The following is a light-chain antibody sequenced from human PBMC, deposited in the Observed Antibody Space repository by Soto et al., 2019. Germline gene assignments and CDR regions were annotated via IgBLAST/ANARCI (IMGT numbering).Light chain of an antibody. J-gene: IGKJ4*01. V-gene: IGKV3-15*01. CDR2: DAS. Sequence: EIVLTQSPGTLSVSPGERATLSCRASQSVNSNLAWYQQKPGQAPRLLIYDASARATGIPARFSGSGSGTEFTLTISSLQSEDFAVYYCQQYNNWPLTFGGGTKVEIK. CDR3: QQYNNWPLT. CDR1: QSVNSN.